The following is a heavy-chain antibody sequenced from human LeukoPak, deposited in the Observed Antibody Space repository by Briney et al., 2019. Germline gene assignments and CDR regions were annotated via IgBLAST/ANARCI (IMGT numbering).Heavy chain of an antibody. CDR1: AFTFSSLG. Sequence: GRSLRLSCAASAFTFSSLGMHWVRQAPGKGLEWVAVISYDGSNKYYADSVKGRFAISRDNSKNTLYLQMNSLRAEDTAVYYCAKDPHPYSSGWGGAFGFWGRGTVVTVSS. V-gene: IGHV3-30*18. J-gene: IGHJ3*01. D-gene: IGHD6-19*01. CDR3: AKDPHPYSSGWGGAFGF. CDR2: ISYDGSNK.